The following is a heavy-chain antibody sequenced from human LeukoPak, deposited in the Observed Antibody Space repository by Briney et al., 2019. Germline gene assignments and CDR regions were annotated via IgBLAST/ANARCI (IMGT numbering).Heavy chain of an antibody. D-gene: IGHD6-13*01. CDR2: INPSGGST. V-gene: IGHV1-46*01. CDR1: GYTFTSYY. CDR3: ARAYGHSSSWEEYFQH. Sequence: ASVKVSCKASGYTFTSYYMHWVRQAPGQGLEWMGIINPSGGSTSYAQKFQGRVTMTRDTSTSTVYMELSSLRSEDTAVYYCARAYGHSSSWEEYFQHRGQGTLVTVSS. J-gene: IGHJ1*01.